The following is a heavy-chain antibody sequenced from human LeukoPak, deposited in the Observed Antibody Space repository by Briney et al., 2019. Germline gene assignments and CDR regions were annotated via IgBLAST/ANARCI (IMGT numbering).Heavy chain of an antibody. D-gene: IGHD3-22*01. CDR2: ISGSGGKT. CDR3: AKRDFYDSSGYSYFYYFDH. CDR1: GFTFSSYS. J-gene: IGHJ4*02. V-gene: IGHV3-23*01. Sequence: GGSLRLSCAASGFTFSSYSMNWVRQAPGKGLEWVSVISGSGGKTSYADSVKGRFTISRDNSKKTLFLQMNSLRAEDTAVYYCAKRDFYDSSGYSYFYYFDHWGQGTLVTVSS.